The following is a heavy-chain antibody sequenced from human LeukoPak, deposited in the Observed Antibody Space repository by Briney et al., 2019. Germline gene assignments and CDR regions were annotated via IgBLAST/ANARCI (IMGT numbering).Heavy chain of an antibody. CDR3: ARIRILASLDY. D-gene: IGHD5-12*01. CDR2: ISDNGYST. V-gene: IGHV3-23*01. J-gene: IGHJ4*02. CDR1: GFTFSSYD. Sequence: GGSLRLSCEASGFTFSSYDMSWVRQAPGKGLEWVSRISDNGYSTYYADSVKGRFTLSRDNSKNTLYLQMNSLRAEDTAVYYCARIRILASLDYWGQGTLVTVSS.